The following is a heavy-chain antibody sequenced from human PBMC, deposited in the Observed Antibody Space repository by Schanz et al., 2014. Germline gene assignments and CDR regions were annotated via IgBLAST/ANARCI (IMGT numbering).Heavy chain of an antibody. CDR1: GYTFTDYH. D-gene: IGHD3-10*01. CDR3: ARRYYGSGSYWCFDL. V-gene: IGHV1-2*06. J-gene: IGHJ2*01. CDR2: INPNSGGT. Sequence: QVQLVQSGAEVKKPGASVKVSCKSSGYTFTDYHIHWVRQAPGQGLEYMGRINPNSGGTNFAQKFQGRVTMTRDTSISTVYMELSRLRSDDTAVYYCARRYYGSGSYWCFDLWGRGTLVTVSS.